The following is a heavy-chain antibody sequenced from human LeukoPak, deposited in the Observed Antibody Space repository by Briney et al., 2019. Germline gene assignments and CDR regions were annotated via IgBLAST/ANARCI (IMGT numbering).Heavy chain of an antibody. CDR1: GFTFSSYS. D-gene: IGHD4-17*01. Sequence: GGSLRLSCAASGFTFSSYSMNWVRQAPGKGLEWVSSISSSSSYIYYADSVKGRFTISRDNAKNSLYLQMNSLRAEDTAVYYCARVVGDGDYEPQRNPDYWGQGTLVTVSS. CDR2: ISSSSSYI. V-gene: IGHV3-21*01. J-gene: IGHJ4*02. CDR3: ARVVGDGDYEPQRNPDY.